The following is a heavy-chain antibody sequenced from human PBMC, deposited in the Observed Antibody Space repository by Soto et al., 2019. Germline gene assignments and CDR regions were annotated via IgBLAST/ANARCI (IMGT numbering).Heavy chain of an antibody. CDR1: GYTFTSYG. D-gene: IGHD3-10*01. Sequence: QVQLVQSGAEVKKPGASVKVSCKASGYTFTSYGISWVRQAPGQGLEWMGWISAYNGNTNYAQKLQGRVTMTTDKTSRAGYMGMRSLRSDDTDVYCCARNQGVLLWFGAPSPPGWFDPWGQGTLVTVSS. CDR2: ISAYNGNT. CDR3: ARNQGVLLWFGAPSPPGWFDP. V-gene: IGHV1-18*01. J-gene: IGHJ5*02.